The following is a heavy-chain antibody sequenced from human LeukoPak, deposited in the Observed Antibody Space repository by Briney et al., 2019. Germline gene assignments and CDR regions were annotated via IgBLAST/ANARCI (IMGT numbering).Heavy chain of an antibody. CDR3: AKGHGDASGYYYFDS. CDR2: IIPIFGRA. J-gene: IGHJ4*02. CDR1: GGTFSSYG. V-gene: IGHV1-69*13. Sequence: ASVKVSCKASGGTFSSYGISWVRQAPGQGLEWMGGIIPIFGRAKYAQKFQGRVTITADESTSTAYMEVNSLRSEDTAVYYCAKGHGDASGYYYFDSWGQGTLVTVSS. D-gene: IGHD3-22*01.